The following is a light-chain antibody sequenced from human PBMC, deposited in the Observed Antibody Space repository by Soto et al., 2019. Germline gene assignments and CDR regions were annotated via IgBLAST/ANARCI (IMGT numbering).Light chain of an antibody. V-gene: IGKV1-33*01. CDR3: QQYDNLPLT. J-gene: IGKJ4*01. Sequence: IQVTQSPSSLSASVGDRVTISCRASQDIRSDLCWYQQEPGKAPKMLIFAASNLQSGVPSRFSGSGSGTDFTFTISSLQPEDIATYYCQQYDNLPLTFGGGTKVEIK. CDR1: QDIRSD. CDR2: AAS.